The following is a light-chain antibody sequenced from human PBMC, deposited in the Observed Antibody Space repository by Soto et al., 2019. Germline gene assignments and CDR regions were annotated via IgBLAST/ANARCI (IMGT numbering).Light chain of an antibody. CDR3: SSHTSRSTDV. V-gene: IGLV1-40*01. J-gene: IGLJ1*01. CDR1: SSNIGAGYD. Sequence: QSVLTQPPSVSGAPGQRVTISCTGSSSNIGAGYDVHWYQQLPGTAPKLLIYGNSNRPSGVPDRFSGSKSGTSASLAITGLQAEDEADYYCSSHTSRSTDVFGTGTKVTVL. CDR2: GNS.